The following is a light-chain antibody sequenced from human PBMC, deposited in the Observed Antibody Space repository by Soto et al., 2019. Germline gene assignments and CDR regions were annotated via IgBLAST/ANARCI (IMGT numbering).Light chain of an antibody. Sequence: QSALTQPRSVSGSPGQSVTISCTGTNSDVGTFYFVSWYQQYPDKGPKLIIYDVTERPSGVPDRFSGSESGNTASLTISGLQAEDEADYYCCSYAGSYTYVFGSGTKV. CDR3: CSYAGSYTYV. CDR1: NSDVGTFYF. J-gene: IGLJ1*01. V-gene: IGLV2-11*01. CDR2: DVT.